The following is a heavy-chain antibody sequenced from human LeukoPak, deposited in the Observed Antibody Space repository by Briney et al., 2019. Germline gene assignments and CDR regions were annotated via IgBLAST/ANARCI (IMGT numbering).Heavy chain of an antibody. CDR1: GGTFSNYA. V-gene: IGHV1-69*04. D-gene: IGHD1-1*01. J-gene: IGHJ5*02. CDR2: IIPILGIA. Sequence: ASVKVSCKASGGTFSNYAINWVRQAPGQGLEWMGRIIPILGIANYAQKFQDRVTITADKSTSTAYMELSSLRSEDMAVYYCASATSWNWFDPWGQGTLVTVSA. CDR3: ASATSWNWFDP.